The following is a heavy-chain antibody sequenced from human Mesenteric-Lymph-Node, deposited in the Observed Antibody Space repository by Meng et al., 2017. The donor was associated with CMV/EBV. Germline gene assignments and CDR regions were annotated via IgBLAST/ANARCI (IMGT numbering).Heavy chain of an antibody. CDR3: ARATGTTFGGGFDY. CDR2: INPNSGGT. D-gene: IGHD3-16*01. V-gene: IGHV1-2*02. J-gene: IGHJ4*02. Sequence: ASVKVSCKASGYTFTGYYMHLVRQAPGQGLEWMGWINPNSGGTNYAQKFQGRVTMTRDTSISTAYMELSRLRSDDTAVYYCARATGTTFGGGFDYWGQGTLVTVSS. CDR1: GYTFTGYY.